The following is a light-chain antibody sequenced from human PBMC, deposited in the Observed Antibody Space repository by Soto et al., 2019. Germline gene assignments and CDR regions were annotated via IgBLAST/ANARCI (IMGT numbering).Light chain of an antibody. J-gene: IGKJ4*02. CDR1: QGISSY. V-gene: IGKV1-8*01. CDR3: QQYYSSPLT. CDR2: AAS. Sequence: IPITQAPSSLSSSTGNRVTNTCRASQGISSYLAWYQQKPGKAHKLLIYAASTLQSGVPSRFSGSGSGTDFTLTISCLQSEDFATYYWQQYYSSPLTFGGGTKVDI.